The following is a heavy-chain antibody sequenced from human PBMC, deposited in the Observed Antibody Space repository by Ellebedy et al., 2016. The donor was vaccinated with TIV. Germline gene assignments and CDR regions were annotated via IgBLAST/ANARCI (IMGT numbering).Heavy chain of an antibody. V-gene: IGHV3-66*01. D-gene: IGHD2-2*01. J-gene: IGHJ6*02. CDR1: GFTINSNW. CDR3: ARDPPSTSDYGMDV. CDR2: TYTDGTT. Sequence: GGSLRLSXAASGFTINSNWMNWVRQAPGKGLEWVSVTYTDGTTYYADSVKDRFTISTDNSKNTVYLQMNSLRVEDTAIYYCARDPPSTSDYGMDVWGQGTTVTVSS.